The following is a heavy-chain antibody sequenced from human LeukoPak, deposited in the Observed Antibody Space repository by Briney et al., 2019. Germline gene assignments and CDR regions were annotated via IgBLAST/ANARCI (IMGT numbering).Heavy chain of an antibody. V-gene: IGHV1-69*05. CDR3: TYTATGPGWFDP. Sequence: GASVKVSCKASGGTFSSYAISWVRQAPGQGLEWMGGIIPIFGTANYAQKFQGRVTITTDESTSTAYMELSSLRSEDTAVYYCTYTATGPGWFDPWGQGTLVTVSS. CDR2: IIPIFGTA. J-gene: IGHJ5*02. CDR1: GGTFSSYA. D-gene: IGHD4-17*01.